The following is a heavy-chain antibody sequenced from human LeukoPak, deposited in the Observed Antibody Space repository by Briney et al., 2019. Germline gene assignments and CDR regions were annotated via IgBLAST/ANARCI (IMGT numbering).Heavy chain of an antibody. Sequence: GGSLRLSCAASGFTFSSYSMNWVRQAPGKGPEWVSYFNNVDKTIQYADSVKGRFTISRDNSKNTLYLQMNSLRAEDTAVYYCAKPMGIAVALTDYWGQGTLVTVSS. CDR2: FNNVDKTI. V-gene: IGHV3-48*01. D-gene: IGHD6-19*01. J-gene: IGHJ4*02. CDR1: GFTFSSYS. CDR3: AKPMGIAVALTDY.